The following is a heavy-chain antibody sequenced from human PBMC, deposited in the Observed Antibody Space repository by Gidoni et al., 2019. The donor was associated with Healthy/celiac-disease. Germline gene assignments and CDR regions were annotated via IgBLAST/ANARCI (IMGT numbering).Heavy chain of an antibody. V-gene: IGHV3-7*03. CDR2: IKQDGSEK. Sequence: EVQLVASGGGLVQPGASLRLSCAASGFPFSSYWMSWVRQAPGKGLEWVANIKQDGSEKYYVDSVKGRFTISRDNAKNSLYLQMNSLRAEDTAVYYCARDVGFSGSYYHDAFDIWGQGTMVTVSS. CDR1: GFPFSSYW. J-gene: IGHJ3*02. D-gene: IGHD1-26*01. CDR3: ARDVGFSGSYYHDAFDI.